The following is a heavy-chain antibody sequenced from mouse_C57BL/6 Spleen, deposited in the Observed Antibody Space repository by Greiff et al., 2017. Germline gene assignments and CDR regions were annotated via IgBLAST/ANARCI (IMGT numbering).Heavy chain of an antibody. Sequence: VQLQQSGPELVKPGASVKISCKASGYAFSSSWMNWVKQRPGKGLEWIGRIYPGDGDTNYNGKIKGKATLTADKSASTAYRQLSSLTSEDSAVYFCARGYYGNLFDYWGQGTTLTVSS. CDR1: GYAFSSSW. CDR3: ARGYYGNLFDY. V-gene: IGHV1-82*01. D-gene: IGHD2-1*01. CDR2: IYPGDGDT. J-gene: IGHJ2*01.